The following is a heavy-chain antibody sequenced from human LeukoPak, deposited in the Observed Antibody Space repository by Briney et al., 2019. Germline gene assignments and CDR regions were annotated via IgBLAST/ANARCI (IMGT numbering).Heavy chain of an antibody. CDR1: GGSSSSFY. CDR3: AREVGDGQYHFDY. V-gene: IGHV4-59*01. D-gene: IGHD5-24*01. CDR2: IEYTGST. J-gene: IGHJ4*02. Sequence: SETLSLTGTVSGGSSSSFYWSWLRQPPGKGLEWIGYIEYTGSTNYNPSLKSRVTISVDTSKNQFSLKPSSVSAADTAVYYCAREVGDGQYHFDYWGQGTLVTVSS.